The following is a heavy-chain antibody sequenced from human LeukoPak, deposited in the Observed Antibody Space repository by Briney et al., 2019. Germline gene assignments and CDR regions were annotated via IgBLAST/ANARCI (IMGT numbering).Heavy chain of an antibody. J-gene: IGHJ6*02. V-gene: IGHV3-30*18. CDR2: ISYDGSNK. Sequence: GGSLRLSCAASGFTFSSYGMHWVRQAPGKGLEWVAVISYDGSNKYYADSVKGRFTISRDNSKNTLYLQMNSLRAEDTAVYYCAKDQSSIVAPEGVPGGMDVWGQGTTVTVSS. CDR3: AKDQSSIVAPEGVPGGMDV. CDR1: GFTFSSYG. D-gene: IGHD5-12*01.